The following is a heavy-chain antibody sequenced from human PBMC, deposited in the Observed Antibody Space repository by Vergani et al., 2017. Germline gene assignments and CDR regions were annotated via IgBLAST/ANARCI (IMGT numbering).Heavy chain of an antibody. CDR2: IYHSGST. CDR3: ARDLDSSGWLDY. V-gene: IGHV4-39*07. D-gene: IGHD6-19*01. CDR1: GGSISSSSYY. J-gene: IGHJ4*02. Sequence: QLQLQESGPGLVKPSETLSLTCTVSGGSISSSSYYWGWIRQPPGKGLEWIGEIYHSGSTNYNPSLKSRVTISVDKSKNQFSLKLSSVTAADTAVYYCARDLDSSGWLDYWGQGTLVTVSS.